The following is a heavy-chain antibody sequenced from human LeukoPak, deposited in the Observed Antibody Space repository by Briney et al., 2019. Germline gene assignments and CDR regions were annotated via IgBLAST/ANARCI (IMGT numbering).Heavy chain of an antibody. Sequence: SETLSLTCIVSGGSISSYYWSWIRQPPGKGLEWIGYIFYSGSTNCNPSLKSRVTISLDTSKNQFSLRLDSVTAADTAVYYCARDSISSDAFDIWGQGTMVTVSS. CDR1: GGSISSYY. CDR2: IFYSGST. D-gene: IGHD2/OR15-2a*01. J-gene: IGHJ3*02. CDR3: ARDSISSDAFDI. V-gene: IGHV4-59*01.